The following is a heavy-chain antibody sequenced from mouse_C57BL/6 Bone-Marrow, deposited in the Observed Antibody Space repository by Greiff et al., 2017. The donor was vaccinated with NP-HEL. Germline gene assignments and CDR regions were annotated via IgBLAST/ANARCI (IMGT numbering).Heavy chain of an antibody. Sequence: QVQLQQPGAELVRPGTSVKLSCKASGYTFISYWMHWVKQRPGQGLEWIGVIDPSDSYTNYNQKFKGKATLTVDTSSTPAYMQLSNLTSEDSAVYYGARHDGYYVRGQYFDVWGKGTTVTVSS. CDR2: IDPSDSYT. CDR1: GYTFISYW. V-gene: IGHV1-59*01. CDR3: ARHDGYYVRGQYFDV. J-gene: IGHJ1*03. D-gene: IGHD2-3*01.